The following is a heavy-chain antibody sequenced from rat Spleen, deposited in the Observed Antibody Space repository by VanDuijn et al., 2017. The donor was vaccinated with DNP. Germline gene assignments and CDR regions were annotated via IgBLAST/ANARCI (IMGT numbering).Heavy chain of an antibody. D-gene: IGHD1-10*01. Sequence: QVQLKESGPGLVQPSQTLSLTCAVSGFSLTTNGVSWVRQPPGKGLEWIAAISSGGKTYYNSALKSRLSISRDTSKSHVFLRMNSLQTEDTAIYFCTREREPNNNPFYFDCWGQGVMVTVSS. CDR2: ISSGGKT. CDR1: GFSLTTNG. V-gene: IGHV2S12*01. CDR3: TREREPNNNPFYFDC. J-gene: IGHJ2*01.